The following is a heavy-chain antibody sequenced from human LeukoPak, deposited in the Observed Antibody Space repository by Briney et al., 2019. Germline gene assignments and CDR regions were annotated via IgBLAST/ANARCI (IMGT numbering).Heavy chain of an antibody. Sequence: ASVKVSCKASGHTFTSYGISWVRQAPGQGLEWLGCISAYNGNTSYAQKLQGRVTMTTDTSTSTAYMELRSLRSEDTAVYYCARHPIAYGGNSEREYYCYYMDVWGKGTTVTVSS. D-gene: IGHD4-23*01. J-gene: IGHJ6*03. V-gene: IGHV1-18*01. CDR2: ISAYNGNT. CDR1: GHTFTSYG. CDR3: ARHPIAYGGNSEREYYCYYMDV.